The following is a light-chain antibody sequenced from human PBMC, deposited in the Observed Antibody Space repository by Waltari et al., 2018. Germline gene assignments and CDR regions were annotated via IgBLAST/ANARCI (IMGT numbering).Light chain of an antibody. CDR2: VNSDGSH. CDR1: SGHSSNV. V-gene: IGLV4-69*01. CDR3: QTGGHGTWV. Sequence: QLVLTQSPSASASLGASVKLTCTLSSGHSSNVIAWLQQQPEKGPRYLMKVNSDGSHSKGDEIPDLFSGSSSGAVRYLTISSLQSEDEADDYCQTGGHGTWVFGGGTKLTVL. J-gene: IGLJ3*02.